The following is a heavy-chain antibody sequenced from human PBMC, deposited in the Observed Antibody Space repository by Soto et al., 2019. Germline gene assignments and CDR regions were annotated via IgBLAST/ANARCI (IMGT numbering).Heavy chain of an antibody. CDR2: INHRGST. Sequence: SETLSLTCAVYGGSFSGYYWSWIRQPPGKGLEWIGEINHRGSTKYNPSLKSRVTISADTSKNQFSLKLSSVTAADTAVYYCARGSAYSSGWYGGIFDYWGQGTLVTVSS. D-gene: IGHD6-19*01. J-gene: IGHJ4*02. V-gene: IGHV4-34*01. CDR3: ARGSAYSSGWYGGIFDY. CDR1: GGSFSGYY.